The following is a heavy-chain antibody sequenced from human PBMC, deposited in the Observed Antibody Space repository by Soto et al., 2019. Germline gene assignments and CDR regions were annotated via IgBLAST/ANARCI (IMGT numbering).Heavy chain of an antibody. CDR3: PTDLFLTGYAYYYFGMDV. D-gene: IGHD3-9*01. Sequence: GGSLRLSCAASGFTFSNAWMNWVRQAPGKGLEWVGRIKSKTDGGTTDYAAPVKGRFTISRDDSKKTLYLQMNSLKTEDTAVYYCPTDLFLTGYAYYYFGMDVWGQGTTVTFPS. CDR1: GFTFSNAW. V-gene: IGHV3-15*07. CDR2: IKSKTDGGTT. J-gene: IGHJ6*02.